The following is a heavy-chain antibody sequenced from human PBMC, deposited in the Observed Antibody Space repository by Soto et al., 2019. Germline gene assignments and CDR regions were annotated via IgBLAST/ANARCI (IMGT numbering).Heavy chain of an antibody. D-gene: IGHD6-13*01. CDR1: GFTFRSYS. Sequence: GGSLRLSCAASGFTFRSYSMNWVRQAPGKGLEWVSYISSSSSTIYYADSVKGRFTISRDNAKNSLYLQMNSLRDEDTAVYYCARGAAALNYYGMDVWGQGTTVTVSS. V-gene: IGHV3-48*02. CDR3: ARGAAALNYYGMDV. J-gene: IGHJ6*02. CDR2: ISSSSSTI.